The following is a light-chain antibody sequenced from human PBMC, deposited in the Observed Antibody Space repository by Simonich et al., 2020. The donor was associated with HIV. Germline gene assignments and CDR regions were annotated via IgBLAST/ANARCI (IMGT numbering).Light chain of an antibody. CDR1: KSVSSN. J-gene: IGKJ5*01. CDR2: GAS. V-gene: IGKV3-15*01. Sequence: EIVMTQSPATLSVSPGERATLSCRASKSVSSNLAWYQQNPGQSPRLLIYGASTRAAGIPARFSGSGSGTEFTLTISSLQSEDFAVYYCQQYNNWPITFGQGTRLEIK. CDR3: QQYNNWPIT.